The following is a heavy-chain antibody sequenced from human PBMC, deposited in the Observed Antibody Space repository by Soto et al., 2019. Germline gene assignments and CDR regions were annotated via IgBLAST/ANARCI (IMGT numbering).Heavy chain of an antibody. J-gene: IGHJ4*02. D-gene: IGHD2-15*01. V-gene: IGHV3-15*07. CDR2: IKSKTDGGTT. CDR1: GFTFSSYA. Sequence: PGGSLRLSCAASGFTFSSYAMNWVRQAPGKGLEWVGRIKSKTDGGTTDYAAPVKGRFTISRDDSKNTLYLQMNSLKTEDTAVYYCTTSGCSGGSCYSGFFDYWGQGTLVTVSS. CDR3: TTSGCSGGSCYSGFFDY.